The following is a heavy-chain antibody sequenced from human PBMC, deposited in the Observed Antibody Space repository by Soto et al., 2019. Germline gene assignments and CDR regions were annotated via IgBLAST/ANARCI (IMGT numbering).Heavy chain of an antibody. CDR1: GGSIRSGGYY. Sequence: LSLTCTVSGGSIRSGGYYWTWIRQHPGKGLEWIGYIYYSGSTHYNPSLKSRVTISVDTSKNQFSLKLSSVTAADTAVYYCARAASGTYHLSAFDVWGQGTMVTVSS. V-gene: IGHV4-31*03. CDR2: IYYSGST. J-gene: IGHJ3*01. CDR3: ARAASGTYHLSAFDV. D-gene: IGHD1-26*01.